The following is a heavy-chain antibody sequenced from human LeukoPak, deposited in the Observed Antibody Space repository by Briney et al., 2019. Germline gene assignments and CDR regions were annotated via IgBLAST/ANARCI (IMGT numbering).Heavy chain of an antibody. CDR3: ASLITGTDYYYYGMDV. CDR2: INHSGST. Sequence: PSETLSLTCTVSGGSISSGGYYWSWIRQPPGKGLEWIGEINHSGSTNYNPSLKSRVTISVDTSKNQLSLKLSSVTAADTAVYYCASLITGTDYYYYGMDVWGQGTTVTVSS. V-gene: IGHV4-39*07. D-gene: IGHD1-20*01. J-gene: IGHJ6*02. CDR1: GGSISSGGYY.